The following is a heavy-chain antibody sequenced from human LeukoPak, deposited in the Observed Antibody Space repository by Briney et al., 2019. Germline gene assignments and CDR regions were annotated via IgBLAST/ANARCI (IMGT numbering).Heavy chain of an antibody. CDR3: TTNFIVVAFKANYYMDV. Sequence: KPGGSLRLSCAASGFTFSNAWMSWVRQAPGKGLEWVGRIKSKTDGGTTDYAAPVKGRFTISRDDSKNTLYLQMNSLKTEDTAVYYCTTNFIVVAFKANYYMDVWGKGTTVTVSS. CDR1: GFTFSNAW. V-gene: IGHV3-15*01. CDR2: IKSKTDGGTT. J-gene: IGHJ6*03. D-gene: IGHD6-19*01.